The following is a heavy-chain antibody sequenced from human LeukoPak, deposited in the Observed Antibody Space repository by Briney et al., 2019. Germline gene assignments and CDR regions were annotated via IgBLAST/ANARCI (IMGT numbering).Heavy chain of an antibody. CDR1: GYTFTSYY. J-gene: IGHJ6*03. CDR2: INPSGGST. CDR3: ARVVPAAQTYYYYYMDV. Sequence: ASVKVSCKASGYTFTSYYMHWVRQAPGQGLEWMGIINPSGGSTSYAQKFQGRVTMTRDTSTSTVYMELSSLRSEDTAVYYCARVVPAAQTYYYYYMDVWGKGTTVTVSS. V-gene: IGHV1-46*01. D-gene: IGHD2-2*01.